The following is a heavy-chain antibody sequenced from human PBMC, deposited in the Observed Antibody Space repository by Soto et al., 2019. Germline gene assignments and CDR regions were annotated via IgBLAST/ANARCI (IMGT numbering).Heavy chain of an antibody. J-gene: IGHJ3*02. V-gene: IGHV1-69*01. CDR1: GGTFSRYA. D-gene: IGHD6-19*01. Sequence: QVQLVQSGAEVKKSGSSVKVACKASGGTFSRYAISWVRQAPGQGLEWMGGIIPIFGTAKFAQNFQGRVTITADESMSIVYMALTSLKSEDTAMYYCGRIAVATESFDMWGQGTMVTVSS. CDR3: GRIAVATESFDM. CDR2: IIPIFGTA.